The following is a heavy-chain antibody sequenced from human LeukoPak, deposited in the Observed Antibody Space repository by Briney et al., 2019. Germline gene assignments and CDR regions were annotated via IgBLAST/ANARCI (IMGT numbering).Heavy chain of an antibody. Sequence: SETLSLTRSVSGDSISSSYWSWLRQPPGKGREWLGNIYNSANTNYNPSLQSRVTMSVDTSKSQFSLQLTSVTAADTAVYFCARDVADCAGSSCDPTLFYMDVWGKGTSVIVSS. V-gene: IGHV4-4*08. D-gene: IGHD2-21*01. CDR2: IYNSANT. CDR1: GDSISSSY. CDR3: ARDVADCAGSSCDPTLFYMDV. J-gene: IGHJ6*03.